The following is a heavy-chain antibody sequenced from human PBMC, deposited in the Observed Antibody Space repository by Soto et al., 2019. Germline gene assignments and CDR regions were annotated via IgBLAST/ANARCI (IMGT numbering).Heavy chain of an antibody. J-gene: IGHJ5*02. V-gene: IGHV4-59*01. CDR3: ARGVVTMVRGVIYNWFDP. CDR2: IYYSGST. D-gene: IGHD3-10*01. Sequence: ETLSLTCTVSGGSISSYYWSWIRQPPGKGLEWIGYIYYSGSTNYNPSLKSRVTISVDTSKNQFSLKLSSVTAADTAVYYCARGVVTMVRGVIYNWFDPWGQGTLVTVSS. CDR1: GGSISSYY.